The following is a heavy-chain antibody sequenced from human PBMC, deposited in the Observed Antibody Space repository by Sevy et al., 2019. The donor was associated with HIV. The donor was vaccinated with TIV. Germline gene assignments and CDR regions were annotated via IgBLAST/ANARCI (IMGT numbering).Heavy chain of an antibody. D-gene: IGHD3-3*01. CDR1: GYSFTNFD. V-gene: IGHV1-8*01. Sequence: ASVKVSCKAAGYSFTNFDINWVRQATGQGLEWMGWMNPNNGNTHYAQKFQGRDTMTRSSSENTAYMELSSLTSEDTAIYYCARARLDYEFWSGSYFSRAPWGYKYYAMDVWGQGTTVTVSS. CDR3: ARARLDYEFWSGSYFSRAPWGYKYYAMDV. J-gene: IGHJ6*02. CDR2: MNPNNGNT.